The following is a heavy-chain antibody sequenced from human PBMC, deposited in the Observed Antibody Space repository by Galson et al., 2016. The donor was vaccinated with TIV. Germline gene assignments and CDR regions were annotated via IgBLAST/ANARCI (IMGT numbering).Heavy chain of an antibody. J-gene: IGHJ4*02. CDR1: GDSVSSNSAA. CDR2: TFYRSKWYN. Sequence: CAISGDSVSSNSAAWSWLRQSPSRGLEWLGRTFYRSKWYNDCAPSVKSRITINPDTSKNQFSLQLNSVTPEDTAVYYCARATPSVFGIIMTLDSWGQGTLVTVSS. V-gene: IGHV6-1*01. D-gene: IGHD3-16*01. CDR3: ARATPSVFGIIMTLDS.